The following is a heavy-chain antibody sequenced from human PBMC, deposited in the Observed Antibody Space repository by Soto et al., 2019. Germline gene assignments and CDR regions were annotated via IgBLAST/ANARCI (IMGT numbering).Heavy chain of an antibody. D-gene: IGHD3-10*01. J-gene: IGHJ6*02. CDR1: GIKFSSYG. Sequence: PXESLRLSCAACGIKFSSYGVHGVRQAPGRGLEWVAVIWYDGSKKYYVDSVKGRFTISRDNSNNTLYLQMNSLRAEDTGVYYCARELLYGSGSRNFHYYGMDVWGQGTTVTVSS. CDR2: IWYDGSKK. CDR3: ARELLYGSGSRNFHYYGMDV. V-gene: IGHV3-33*01.